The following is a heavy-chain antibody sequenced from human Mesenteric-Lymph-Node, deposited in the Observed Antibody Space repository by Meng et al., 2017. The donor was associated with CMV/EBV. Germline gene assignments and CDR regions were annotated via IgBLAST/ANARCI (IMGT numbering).Heavy chain of an antibody. V-gene: IGHV4-34*01. J-gene: IGHJ6*02. CDR3: ARRRYDFWSGYIYGMDV. CDR1: GGSFSGYY. CDR2: INHSGST. D-gene: IGHD3-3*01. Sequence: SETLSLTCAVYGGSFSGYYWSWIRQPPGKGLEWIGEINHSGSTNYNPSLKSRVTISADTSKNQFSLKLSSVTAADTAAYYCARRRYDFWSGYIYGMDVWGQGTTVTVSS.